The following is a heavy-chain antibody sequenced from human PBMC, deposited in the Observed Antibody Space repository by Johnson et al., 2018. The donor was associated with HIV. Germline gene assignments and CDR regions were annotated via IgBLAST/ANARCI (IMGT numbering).Heavy chain of an antibody. Sequence: QVQLVESGGGVVPPGTSLRLSCAASGFTFSSSAMHWVRQAPGKGLEWVASISYDGTNNYYADSVKGRFTISRDNSKNTLYLQMNSLKTEDTAVYYCTRDRTLRGVDAFDIWGQGTMVTVSS. V-gene: IGHV3-30-3*01. D-gene: IGHD2-15*01. J-gene: IGHJ3*02. CDR1: GFTFSSSA. CDR3: TRDRTLRGVDAFDI. CDR2: ISYDGTNN.